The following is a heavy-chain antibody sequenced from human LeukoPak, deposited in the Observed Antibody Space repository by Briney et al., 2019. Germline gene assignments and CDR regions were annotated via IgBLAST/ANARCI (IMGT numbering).Heavy chain of an antibody. CDR3: ARDITLRRIVAFITRRGWFDP. Sequence: ASVPVSYKPCRYTFSDYYMHWVGQAPGQGLEWMGWINLKSGDTNYAQKFQGRVTMTRDTSISTAYIELSRLGSDDTAVYYCARDITLRRIVAFITRRGWFDPWGQGTLVTVSS. J-gene: IGHJ5*02. CDR1: RYTFSDYY. D-gene: IGHD3-22*01. CDR2: INLKSGDT. V-gene: IGHV1-2*02.